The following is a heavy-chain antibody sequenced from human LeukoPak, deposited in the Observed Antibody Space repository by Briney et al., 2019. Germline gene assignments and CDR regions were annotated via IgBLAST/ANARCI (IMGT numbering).Heavy chain of an antibody. V-gene: IGHV3-48*04. CDR3: ARVGPYYYYGMDV. Sequence: PGGSLRLSCAASGFTFSNYDMNWVRQAPGKGLEWISYISGSSSTMYYADSVKGRFTISRDNAKNSLYLQMNSLRVEDTAVYYCARVGPYYYYGMDVWGQGTTVTVSS. CDR2: ISGSSSTM. J-gene: IGHJ6*02. D-gene: IGHD3-16*01. CDR1: GFTFSNYD.